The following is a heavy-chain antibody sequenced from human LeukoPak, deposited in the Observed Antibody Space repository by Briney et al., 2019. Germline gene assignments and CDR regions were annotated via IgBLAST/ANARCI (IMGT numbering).Heavy chain of an antibody. J-gene: IGHJ4*02. CDR1: GGSISSTNW. CDR2: IYHRGTT. D-gene: IGHD3-22*01. Sequence: SETLSLTCTVSGGSISSTNWWTWVRQSPGKGLEWIGEIYHRGTTNYNPSFKSRVTMSLDKSKNQFSLEVTSVTAADTAVYYCARRDYYDSTGYFDYWGQGTLVTASS. CDR3: ARRDYYDSTGYFDY. V-gene: IGHV4-4*02.